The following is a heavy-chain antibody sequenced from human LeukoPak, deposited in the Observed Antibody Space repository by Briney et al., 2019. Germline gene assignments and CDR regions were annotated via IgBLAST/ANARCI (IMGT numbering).Heavy chain of an antibody. J-gene: IGHJ4*02. CDR2: MNPNSGNT. CDR3: ARDRGGSGWTYYFDY. CDR1: GYTFTSYD. V-gene: IGHV1-8*01. Sequence: ASVKVSCKASGYTFTSYDINWVRQATGQGLEWMGWMNPNSGNTGYAQKFQGRVTMTRDTSISTAYMELRSLRSDDTAVYYCARDRGGSGWTYYFDYWGQGTLVTVSS. D-gene: IGHD6-19*01.